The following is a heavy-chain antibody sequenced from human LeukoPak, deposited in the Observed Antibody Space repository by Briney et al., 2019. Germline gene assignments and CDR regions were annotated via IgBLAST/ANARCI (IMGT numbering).Heavy chain of an antibody. Sequence: GESLKISCKDSGYSFTSYWIGWVRQMPGKGLEWMGIIYPGDSDTRYIPSFQGHVTISADKSIATVYLQWSSLKASDTAMYYCARARVDTAMADFDYWGQGTLVTVSS. V-gene: IGHV5-51*01. CDR2: IYPGDSDT. J-gene: IGHJ4*02. D-gene: IGHD5-18*01. CDR3: ARARVDTAMADFDY. CDR1: GYSFTSYW.